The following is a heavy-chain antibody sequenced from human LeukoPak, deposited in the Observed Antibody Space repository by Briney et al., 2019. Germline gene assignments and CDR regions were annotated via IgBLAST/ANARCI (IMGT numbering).Heavy chain of an antibody. CDR3: ARGYSYGSYYYYGMDV. CDR1: GYTFTSYG. CDR2: INAGNGNT. Sequence: ASVKVSCKASGYTFTSYGISWVRQAPGQGLEWMGWINAGNGNTKYSQKFQGRVTITRDTSASTAYMELSSLRSEDTAVYYCARGYSYGSYYYYGMDVWGQGTTVTVSS. V-gene: IGHV1-3*01. D-gene: IGHD5-18*01. J-gene: IGHJ6*02.